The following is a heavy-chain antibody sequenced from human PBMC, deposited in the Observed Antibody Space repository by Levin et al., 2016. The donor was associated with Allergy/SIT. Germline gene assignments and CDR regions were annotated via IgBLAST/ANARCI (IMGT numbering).Heavy chain of an antibody. Sequence: GSLRLSCSVSGASVNSDTSFWSWIRQSPGKGLEWIGHIFHRGGTNYNPSLKRRVTISLDTSKKEFSLRLRSVTAADTAVYFCARERGSSIVSPGGFYYVLDVWGQGTTVTVSS. CDR2: IFHRGGT. CDR3: ARERGSSIVSPGGFYYVLDV. V-gene: IGHV4-61*01. CDR1: GASVNSDTSF. J-gene: IGHJ6*02. D-gene: IGHD6-6*01.